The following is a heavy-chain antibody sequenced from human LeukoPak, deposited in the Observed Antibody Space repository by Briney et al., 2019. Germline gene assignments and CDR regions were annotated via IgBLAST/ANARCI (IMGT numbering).Heavy chain of an antibody. CDR1: GFTFSDYY. CDR2: ISSSGNST. D-gene: IGHD3-22*01. V-gene: IGHV3-11*04. J-gene: IGHJ4*02. Sequence: GGSLRLSCAASGFTFSDYYMSWIRQAPGKGLEWVSYISSSGNSTYFSDSVRGRFTISRDNAKNSLHLQMNSLRAEDTAVYYCAREGDSSGSYFDYWGQGTLVTVSS. CDR3: AREGDSSGSYFDY.